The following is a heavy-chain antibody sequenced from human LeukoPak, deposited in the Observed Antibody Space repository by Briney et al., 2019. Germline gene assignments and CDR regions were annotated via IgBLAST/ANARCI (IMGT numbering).Heavy chain of an antibody. D-gene: IGHD3-22*01. CDR3: ARDRTPTYCYDSSGYNAFDI. CDR2: ISSSSSYI. J-gene: IGHJ3*02. Sequence: GGSLRLSCAASGFTFSSYSMNWVRQAPGKGLEWVSSISSSSSYIYYADSVKGRFTISRDNAKNSLYLQMNSLRAEDTAVYYCARDRTPTYCYDSSGYNAFDIWGQGTMVTVSS. V-gene: IGHV3-21*01. CDR1: GFTFSSYS.